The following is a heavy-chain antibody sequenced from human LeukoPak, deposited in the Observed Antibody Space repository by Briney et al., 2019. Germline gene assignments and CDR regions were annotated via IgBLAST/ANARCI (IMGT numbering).Heavy chain of an antibody. V-gene: IGHV3-23*01. Sequence: GWSLRLSCAASGFIFSSCAMSWVRQAPGKGLEWVSTISASGGIPYLADSVKGRFTISRDNSKNTLYLQMNSLRAADTAVYYCAKGVGDPMGATTHLDYWGQGILVTVSS. J-gene: IGHJ4*02. CDR3: AKGVGDPMGATTHLDY. CDR2: ISASGGIP. CDR1: GFIFSSCA. D-gene: IGHD1-26*01.